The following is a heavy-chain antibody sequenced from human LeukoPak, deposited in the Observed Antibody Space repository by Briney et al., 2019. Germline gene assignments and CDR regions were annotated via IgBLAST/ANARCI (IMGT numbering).Heavy chain of an antibody. D-gene: IGHD1-26*01. CDR1: WVTFSSYS. CDR3: ARDGRVGGYDY. J-gene: IGHJ4*02. Sequence: TGGALRISCSASWVTFSSYSMNWGRPAPGEGLEWVSSISSSSSYIYYADSVKGRFTISRDNAKNSLYLQMNSLRAEGTAVYYCARDGRVGGYDYWGQGTLVTVSS. V-gene: IGHV3-21*01. CDR2: ISSSSSYI.